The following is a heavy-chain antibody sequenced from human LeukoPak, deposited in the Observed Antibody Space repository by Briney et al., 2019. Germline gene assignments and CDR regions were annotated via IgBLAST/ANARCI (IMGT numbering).Heavy chain of an antibody. CDR1: GGSFSSYY. CDR3: AGLPGEWLLSNYHYYHMDV. D-gene: IGHD3-3*01. Sequence: SETLSLTCTVSGGSFSSYYWSWIRQPPGKGLEWIGYIYYSGSTSYNPTLQSRVTMSVDTSKNQFSLKLSSVTAADTAVYYCAGLPGEWLLSNYHYYHMDVWGKGTTVTVSS. CDR2: IYYSGST. V-gene: IGHV4-59*01. J-gene: IGHJ6*03.